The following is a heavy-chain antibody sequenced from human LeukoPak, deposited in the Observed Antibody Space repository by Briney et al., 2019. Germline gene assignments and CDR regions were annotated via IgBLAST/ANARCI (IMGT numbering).Heavy chain of an antibody. CDR3: ARGIRYCSSTSCYVNWFDP. D-gene: IGHD2-2*01. V-gene: IGHV1-2*02. Sequence: ASVKVSCKASGYTFTGYYMHWVRQAPGQGLEWMGWINPNSGGTNYAQKFQGRVTMTRDTSISTAYMELSRLRSDDTAVYYCARGIRYCSSTSCYVNWFDPWGQGTLVTVSS. CDR1: GYTFTGYY. CDR2: INPNSGGT. J-gene: IGHJ5*02.